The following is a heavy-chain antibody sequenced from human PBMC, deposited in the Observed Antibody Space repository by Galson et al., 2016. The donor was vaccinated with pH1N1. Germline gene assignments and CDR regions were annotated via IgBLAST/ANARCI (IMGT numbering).Heavy chain of an antibody. CDR3: ARDRDGKGLDS. V-gene: IGHV3-30*03. CDR2: TTYDGSNA. Sequence: SLRLSCAASGFTFSSYGMHWVRQAPGKGLQWVAVTTYDGSNAYYADSVKGRFTISRDNSKNTLYLQIYTLRPEDTAVYYCARDRDGKGLDSWGQGILVTVSS. J-gene: IGHJ4*02. CDR1: GFTFSSYG.